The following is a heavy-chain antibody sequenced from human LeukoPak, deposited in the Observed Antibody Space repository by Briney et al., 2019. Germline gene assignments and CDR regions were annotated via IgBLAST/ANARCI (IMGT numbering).Heavy chain of an antibody. Sequence: GGSLRLSCAASGFTFSSYAMHWVRQAPGKGLEWVAVISYDGSNKYYADPVKGRFTISRDNSKNTLYLQMNSLRAEDTAVYYCARDRLYCSGGSCYPDAFDIWGQGTMVTVSS. CDR3: ARDRLYCSGGSCYPDAFDI. D-gene: IGHD2-15*01. CDR1: GFTFSSYA. J-gene: IGHJ3*02. V-gene: IGHV3-30-3*01. CDR2: ISYDGSNK.